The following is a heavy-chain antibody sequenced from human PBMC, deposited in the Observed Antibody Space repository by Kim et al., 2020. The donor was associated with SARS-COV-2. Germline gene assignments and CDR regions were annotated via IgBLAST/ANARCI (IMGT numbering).Heavy chain of an antibody. CDR1: GGTFSSYA. J-gene: IGHJ6*02. D-gene: IGHD3-10*01. Sequence: SVKVSCKASGGTFSSYAISWVRQAPGQGLEWMGRIIPILGIANYAQKFQGRVTITADKSTSTAYMELSSLRSEDTAVYYCARSKGVTMVRGVIRYYYGMDVWGQGTTVTVSS. CDR2: IIPILGIA. V-gene: IGHV1-69*04. CDR3: ARSKGVTMVRGVIRYYYGMDV.